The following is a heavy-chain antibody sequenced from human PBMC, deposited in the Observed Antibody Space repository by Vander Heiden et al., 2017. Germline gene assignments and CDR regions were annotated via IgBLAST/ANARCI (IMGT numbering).Heavy chain of an antibody. J-gene: IGHJ4*02. Sequence: QVQLVESGGGVVQPGTSLRLSCAASEFTFTAYSMHWVRQAPGKGLEWVAIISYDGSYKKYADSGQGRFTISRDNSKNTLYLQMNSLRPEDTAVYYCARAPSSSWHNFDFWGQGTLVTVSS. V-gene: IGHV3-30*04. CDR1: EFTFTAYS. CDR3: ARAPSSSWHNFDF. CDR2: ISYDGSYK. D-gene: IGHD6-13*01.